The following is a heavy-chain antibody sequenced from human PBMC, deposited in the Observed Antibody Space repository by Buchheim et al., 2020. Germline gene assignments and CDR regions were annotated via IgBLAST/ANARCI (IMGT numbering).Heavy chain of an antibody. CDR3: ARWIAARPPPYYYGMDV. Sequence: QVQLQQWGAGLLKPSETLSLTCAVYGGSFSGYYWSWIRQPPRKGLEWIGEINHSGSTNYNPSLKSRVTISVDTSKNQFSLKLSSVTAADTAVYYCARWIAARPPPYYYGMDVWGQGTT. V-gene: IGHV4-34*01. CDR2: INHSGST. D-gene: IGHD6-6*01. CDR1: GGSFSGYY. J-gene: IGHJ6*02.